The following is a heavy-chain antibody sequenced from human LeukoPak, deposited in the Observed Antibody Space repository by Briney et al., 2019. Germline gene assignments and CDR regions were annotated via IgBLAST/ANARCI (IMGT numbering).Heavy chain of an antibody. V-gene: IGHV3-30*04. Sequence: PGRSLRLSCAASGFTFSSYAMHWVRQAPGKGLEWVAVISYDGSNKYYADSVKGRFTISRDNSKNTLYLQMNSLRAEDTAVYYCAKGFRVVVPAAPPGLDYWGQGTLVTVSS. CDR2: ISYDGSNK. CDR1: GFTFSSYA. CDR3: AKGFRVVVPAAPPGLDY. D-gene: IGHD2-2*01. J-gene: IGHJ4*02.